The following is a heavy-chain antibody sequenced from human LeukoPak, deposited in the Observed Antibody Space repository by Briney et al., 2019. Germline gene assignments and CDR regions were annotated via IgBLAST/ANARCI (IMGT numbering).Heavy chain of an antibody. D-gene: IGHD3-10*01. Sequence: ASETLSLTCAVSGYSISSGYYWGWIRQPPGKGLERIGSIYHSGNTYYNPSLKSRATLSTHTSKTQFSLKLRSVTAADTAVYYCARSFSGSYSLGDYWGQGTLVTVSS. J-gene: IGHJ4*02. CDR1: GYSISSGYY. CDR3: ARSFSGSYSLGDY. CDR2: IYHSGNT. V-gene: IGHV4-38-2*01.